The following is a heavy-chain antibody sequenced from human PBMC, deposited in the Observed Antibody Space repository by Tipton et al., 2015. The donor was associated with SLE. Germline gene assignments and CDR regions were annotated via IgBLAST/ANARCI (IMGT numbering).Heavy chain of an antibody. V-gene: IGHV4-61*02. CDR3: ARESAAAGTRWFDP. CDR1: GGSISGGSYY. Sequence: TLSLTCTVSGGSISGGSYYWSWIRQPAGKGLEWIGRIYTSGSTNYNPSLKSRVTISVDTSKNQFSLKLSSVTAADTAVYYCARESAAAGTRWFDPWGQGILVTVSS. CDR2: IYTSGST. D-gene: IGHD6-13*01. J-gene: IGHJ5*02.